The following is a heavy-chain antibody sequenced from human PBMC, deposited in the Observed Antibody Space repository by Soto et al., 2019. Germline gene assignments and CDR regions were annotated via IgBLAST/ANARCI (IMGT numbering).Heavy chain of an antibody. CDR1: GASISNYY. CDR3: ARESRSELGTVEY. Sequence: QVRLQESGPGLVKPSETLSLTCTVSGASISNYYWSGIRQPAGKGLECLGRIYASGTTTYNPSLRSRVTMSVDTSKNQFSLNLNSVTAADTAVYYCARESRSELGTVEYWGQGTLVTVSS. V-gene: IGHV4-4*07. D-gene: IGHD1-1*01. J-gene: IGHJ4*02. CDR2: IYASGTT.